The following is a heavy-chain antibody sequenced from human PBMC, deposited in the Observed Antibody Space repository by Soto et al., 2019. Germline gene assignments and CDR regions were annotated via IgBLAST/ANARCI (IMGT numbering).Heavy chain of an antibody. Sequence: GGSLRLSCAASGFTFSDHCMSWIRQAPGKGLEWIGYSSNSGSFTRYADSVKGRFSISRDNARNSLYLQINSLRGDDTAIYYCVRSGDNYNLLDYWGQGTPVTVSS. CDR3: VRSGDNYNLLDY. CDR1: GFTFSDHC. CDR2: SSNSGSFT. V-gene: IGHV3-11*06. J-gene: IGHJ4*02. D-gene: IGHD1-1*01.